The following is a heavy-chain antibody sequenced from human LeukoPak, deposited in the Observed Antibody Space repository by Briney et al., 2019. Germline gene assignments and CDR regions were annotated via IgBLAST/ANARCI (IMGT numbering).Heavy chain of an antibody. CDR2: TYYSGST. D-gene: IGHD1-26*01. V-gene: IGHV4-59*01. CDR1: GGSISSYY. Sequence: SETLSLTCTVSGGSISSYYWSWIRQPPGKGLEWIGYTYYSGSTNYNPSLKSRVTISVDTSKNQFSLQLSSVTAADTAVYYCARGVGAPAQFDYWGQGTLVTVSS. CDR3: ARGVGAPAQFDY. J-gene: IGHJ4*02.